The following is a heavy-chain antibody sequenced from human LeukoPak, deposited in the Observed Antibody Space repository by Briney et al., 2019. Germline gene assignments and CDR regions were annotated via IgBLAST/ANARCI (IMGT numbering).Heavy chain of an antibody. D-gene: IGHD3-3*01. CDR2: IKQDGSGK. V-gene: IGHV3-7*05. CDR3: ARSDFWSGYHRGYFDY. J-gene: IGHJ4*02. CDR1: GFTFSYYW. Sequence: GGSLRLSCAASGFTFSYYWMTWVRQAPGKGLERVAKIKQDGSGKYYVDSVKGRFTISRDNAKNSLYLQMNSLRAEDTAVYYCARSDFWSGYHRGYFDYWGQGTLSPSPQ.